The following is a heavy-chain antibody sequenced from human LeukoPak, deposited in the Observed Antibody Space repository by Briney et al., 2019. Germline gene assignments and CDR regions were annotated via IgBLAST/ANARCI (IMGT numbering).Heavy chain of an antibody. CDR3: ARDAGGYNSDY. D-gene: IGHD5-24*01. V-gene: IGHV3-21*01. CDR1: GFTFSTYT. J-gene: IGHJ4*02. CDR2: ITSTSSYM. Sequence: GGSLRLSCAASGFTFSTYTMNWVRQAPGKGLEWVSSITSTSSYMYYADSVKGRFTMSRDNAKSSLYLQMNSLRAEDTAVYYCARDAGGYNSDYWGQGTLVTVSS.